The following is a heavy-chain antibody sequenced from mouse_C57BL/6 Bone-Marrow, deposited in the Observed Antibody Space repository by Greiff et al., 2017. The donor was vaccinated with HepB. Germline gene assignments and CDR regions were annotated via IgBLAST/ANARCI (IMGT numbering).Heavy chain of an antibody. Sequence: EVMLVESGGGLVQPGGSLKLSCAASGFTFSDYGMAWVRQASRKGPEWVAFISNLAYSIYYADTVTGRFPISRENAKNTLYLEMSSLRSEDTAMYYCARKGDYYGSSYWYFDVWGTGTTVTVSS. D-gene: IGHD1-1*01. CDR2: ISNLAYSI. CDR3: ARKGDYYGSSYWYFDV. CDR1: GFTFSDYG. V-gene: IGHV5-15*01. J-gene: IGHJ1*03.